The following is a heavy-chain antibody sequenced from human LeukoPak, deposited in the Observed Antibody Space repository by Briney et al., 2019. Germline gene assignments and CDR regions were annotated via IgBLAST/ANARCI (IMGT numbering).Heavy chain of an antibody. D-gene: IGHD3-22*01. Sequence: PAWSLRLSCSASGFTFSTSAIHWVRQAPGKWLEYVPAISSNGGSTYYAGSVKGRFTISRDNSKNTLSLQMSSLRPEDTAVYYCVKLPYSDTSAYHVDYWGQGTLVTVSS. CDR3: VKLPYSDTSAYHVDY. V-gene: IGHV3-64D*06. J-gene: IGHJ4*02. CDR2: ISSNGGST. CDR1: GFTFSTSA.